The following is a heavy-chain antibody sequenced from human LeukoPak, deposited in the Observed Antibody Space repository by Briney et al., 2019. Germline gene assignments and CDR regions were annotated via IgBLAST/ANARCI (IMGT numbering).Heavy chain of an antibody. CDR3: AKGSADARPYCFDY. J-gene: IGHJ4*02. CDR2: ITDSGFST. V-gene: IGHV3-23*01. Sequence: PGGSLRLSCAASGFTFSSYAMSWVRQAPGKGLEWVSAITDSGFSTYHADSVKGRFTISRDNSKNTVYLQMNSLRAEDTAIYYCAKGSADARPYCFDYWGRGTLVTVSS. CDR1: GFTFSSYA. D-gene: IGHD2-15*01.